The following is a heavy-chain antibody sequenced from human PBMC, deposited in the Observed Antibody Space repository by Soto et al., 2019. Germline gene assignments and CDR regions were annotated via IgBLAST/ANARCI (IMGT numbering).Heavy chain of an antibody. D-gene: IGHD2-15*01. CDR1: NDSISSYY. Sequence: SETLSLTCTVSNDSISSYYWSWIRQPPGKGLDWIGYIFYSGTTNYNPSLKSRVTISVDRSKSQFSLKLTSVTAADTAVYYCVRELSRGWFDPWGQGTLVTVS. CDR2: IFYSGTT. V-gene: IGHV4-59*01. J-gene: IGHJ5*02. CDR3: VRELSRGWFDP.